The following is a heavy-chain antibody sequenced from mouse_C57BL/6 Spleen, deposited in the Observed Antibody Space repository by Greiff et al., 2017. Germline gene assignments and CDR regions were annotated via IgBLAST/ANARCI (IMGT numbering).Heavy chain of an antibody. V-gene: IGHV1-64*01. Sequence: QVQLKQPGAELVKPGASVKLSCKASGYTFTSYWMHWVKQRPGQGLEWIGMIHPNSGSTNYNEKFKSKATLTVDKSSSTAYMQLSSLTSEDSAVYYCARQDWYFDVWGTGTTVTVSS. J-gene: IGHJ1*03. CDR3: ARQDWYFDV. CDR1: GYTFTSYW. CDR2: IHPNSGST.